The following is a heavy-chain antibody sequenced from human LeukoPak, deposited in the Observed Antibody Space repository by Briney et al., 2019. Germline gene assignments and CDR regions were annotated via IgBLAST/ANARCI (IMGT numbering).Heavy chain of an antibody. CDR1: GGSVTFYY. Sequence: SETLSLTCTVSGGSVTFYYWNWIRQPAGKGPQWIGRIHTSGITNYNPSLKSRVNMSIDPSNYQFSLKLTSVTAADTAVYYCASSTWKKTFDYWGQGALVTVSS. V-gene: IGHV4-4*07. J-gene: IGHJ4*02. CDR2: IHTSGIT. CDR3: ASSTWKKTFDY. D-gene: IGHD6-13*01.